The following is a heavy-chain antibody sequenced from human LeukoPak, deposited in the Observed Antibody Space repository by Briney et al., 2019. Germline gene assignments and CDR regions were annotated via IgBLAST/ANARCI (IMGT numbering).Heavy chain of an antibody. CDR3: AKVGIPAATRSWFDP. CDR2: ISYDGSNK. CDR1: GFTFSSYG. Sequence: PGRSLRLSCAASGFTFSSYGMHWVRQAPGKGLEWVAVISYDGSNKYYADSVKGRFTISSDNSTDTLYLQMNSLRAEDTAVYYCAKVGIPAATRSWFDPWGQGTLVTVSS. J-gene: IGHJ5*02. V-gene: IGHV3-30*18. D-gene: IGHD2-2*01.